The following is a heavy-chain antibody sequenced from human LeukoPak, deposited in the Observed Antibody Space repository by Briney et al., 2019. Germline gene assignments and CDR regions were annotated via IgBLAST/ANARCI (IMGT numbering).Heavy chain of an antibody. CDR1: GGSISSYY. V-gene: IGHV4-4*07. D-gene: IGHD3-22*01. CDR2: IYSTGST. Sequence: SETLSLTCTVSGGSISSYYWSWIRQPAGKGLEWIGRIYSTGSTDYNPSLKSRVTISVDTSKNQFSLRLSSVTAADTAVYYCARVTGYMIEDYFDYWGQGTLVTVSS. CDR3: ARVTGYMIEDYFDY. J-gene: IGHJ4*02.